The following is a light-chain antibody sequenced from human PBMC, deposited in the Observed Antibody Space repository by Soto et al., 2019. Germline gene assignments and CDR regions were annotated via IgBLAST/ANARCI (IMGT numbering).Light chain of an antibody. Sequence: DIQMTQSPSSLSASVGDKVTITCRASQGISNLLGWFQHKPGKAPKRLIYAASSLQGGVPSRFSGSGSGTEFTLTITGLQPEDFADYYCLQHNTYPYTFGQGTKLEIK. CDR2: AAS. CDR1: QGISNL. CDR3: LQHNTYPYT. V-gene: IGKV1-17*01. J-gene: IGKJ2*01.